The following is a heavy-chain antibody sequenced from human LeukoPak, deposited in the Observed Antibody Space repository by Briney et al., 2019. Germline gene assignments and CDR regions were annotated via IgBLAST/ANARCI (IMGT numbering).Heavy chain of an antibody. V-gene: IGHV1-58*02. Sequence: ASVKVSCKATGFTFTSSAMQWVRQARGQRLEWIGWIVVGSGNTNYAQKFQERVTITRDMSTSTAYMELSSLRSEDTAVYYCAAQYDFWSGYYTSGDYYYGMDVWGQGTTVTVSS. CDR1: GFTFTSSA. CDR2: IVVGSGNT. D-gene: IGHD3-3*01. CDR3: AAQYDFWSGYYTSGDYYYGMDV. J-gene: IGHJ6*02.